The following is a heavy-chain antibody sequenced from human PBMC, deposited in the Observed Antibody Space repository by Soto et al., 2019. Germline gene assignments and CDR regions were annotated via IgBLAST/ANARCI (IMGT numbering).Heavy chain of an antibody. Sequence: QVQLVQSGAEVKKPGASVKVSCKASGYTFTSYYMHWVRQAPGQGLEWMGIINPSSGSTNYAQSFQIXXTXTRXTSQSTVYRELISLRSEDTAVYYCAREYGRSSLGYWGQGTLVTVSS. CDR3: AREYGRSSLGY. CDR2: INPSSGST. CDR1: GYTFTSYY. J-gene: IGHJ4*02. V-gene: IGHV1-46*01. D-gene: IGHD6-6*01.